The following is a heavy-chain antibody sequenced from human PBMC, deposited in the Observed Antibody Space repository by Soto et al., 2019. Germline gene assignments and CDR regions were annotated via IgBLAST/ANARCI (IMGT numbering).Heavy chain of an antibody. CDR3: EKDSDYRDRIFWYFDL. CDR1: GFTLSSYA. D-gene: IGHD2-15*01. CDR2: ISGRGGST. Sequence: EVQLLESGGGLVQPGGSLRLSCAASGFTLSSYAMSWVRQAPGKGLQWVSIISGRGGSTYYADSVKGRFTISRDNSKNTVHMQMNSLRVEDTAVYYCEKDSDYRDRIFWYFDLWGRGTLVTVSS. V-gene: IGHV3-23*01. J-gene: IGHJ2*01.